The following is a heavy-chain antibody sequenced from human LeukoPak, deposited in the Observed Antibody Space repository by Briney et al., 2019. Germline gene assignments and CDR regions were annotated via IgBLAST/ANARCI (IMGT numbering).Heavy chain of an antibody. D-gene: IGHD5-12*01. CDR1: GGSISSDY. CDR2: ISYSGTT. CDR3: AKYIGYGNYDY. Sequence: SSETLSLTCSVAGGSISSDYWSWIRQPPGKGLEWIGHISYSGTTAYSSSLKSRVTISLDTSKKYFYLKLSSVTAADTAVYYCAKYIGYGNYDYWGQGALVTVSS. J-gene: IGHJ4*02. V-gene: IGHV4-59*01.